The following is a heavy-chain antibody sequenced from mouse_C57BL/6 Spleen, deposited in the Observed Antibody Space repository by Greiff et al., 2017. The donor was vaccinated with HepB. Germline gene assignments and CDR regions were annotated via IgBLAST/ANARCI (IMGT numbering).Heavy chain of an antibody. V-gene: IGHV1-69*01. CDR2: IDPSDSYT. D-gene: IGHD2-4*01. J-gene: IGHJ2*01. Sequence: QVQLQQPGAELVMPGASVKLSCKASGYTFTSYWMHWVKQRPGQGLEWIGEIDPSDSYTNYNQKFKGKSTLTVDKSSSTAYMQLSSLTSGDSAVYYCARYLAHDYGSFFDYWGQGTTLTVSS. CDR1: GYTFTSYW. CDR3: ARYLAHDYGSFFDY.